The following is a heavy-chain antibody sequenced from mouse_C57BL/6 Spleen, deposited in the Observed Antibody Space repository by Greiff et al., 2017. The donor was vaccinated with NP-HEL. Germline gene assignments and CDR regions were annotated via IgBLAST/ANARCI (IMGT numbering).Heavy chain of an antibody. Sequence: VQLQQPGAELVMPGASVKLSCKASGYTFTSYWMHWVKQRPGQGLEWIGEIDPSDSYTNYNHKFKGKSTVTVDKSSSTAYMQLSSLTSEDSAVYYCARRNYAYYSNLYAMDDWGQGTSVTVSS. D-gene: IGHD2-5*01. CDR2: IDPSDSYT. V-gene: IGHV1-69*01. CDR3: ARRNYAYYSNLYAMDD. CDR1: GYTFTSYW. J-gene: IGHJ4*01.